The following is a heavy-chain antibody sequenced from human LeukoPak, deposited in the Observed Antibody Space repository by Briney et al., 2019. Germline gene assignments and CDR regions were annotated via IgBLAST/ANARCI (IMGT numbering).Heavy chain of an antibody. CDR3: ARGLIGTGGIDF. D-gene: IGHD1/OR15-1a*01. CDR1: GFTFSRYW. Sequence: GGSLRLSCAVSGFTFSRYWMSWVRQAPGEGLEWVANIKEDGSEKNYVDSVKGRFTTSRDNALNSVFLQMDSLRVEDTALYFCARGLIGTGGIDFWGQGTLVTVSS. CDR2: IKEDGSEK. J-gene: IGHJ4*02. V-gene: IGHV3-7*01.